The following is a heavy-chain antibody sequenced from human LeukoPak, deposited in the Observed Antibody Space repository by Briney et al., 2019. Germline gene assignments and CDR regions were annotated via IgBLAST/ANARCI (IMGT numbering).Heavy chain of an antibody. Sequence: GASVKVSCKASGYTFTGYCIHWVRQAPGQGLEWMGWINPNNGATNYAQKFQGRITMTRDTSITTAYMELSSLRSDDTAIYYCARDVVVVVGASRSNFYFYMDVWGKGTTVTVSS. D-gene: IGHD2-15*01. CDR3: ARDVVVVVGASRSNFYFYMDV. V-gene: IGHV1-2*02. CDR2: INPNNGAT. CDR1: GYTFTGYC. J-gene: IGHJ6*03.